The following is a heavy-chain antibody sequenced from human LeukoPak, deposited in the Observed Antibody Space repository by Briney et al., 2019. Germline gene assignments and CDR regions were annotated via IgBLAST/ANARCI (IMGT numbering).Heavy chain of an antibody. J-gene: IGHJ4*02. D-gene: IGHD1-26*01. CDR3: ARFPDSEPIDH. CDR1: GGSRSGCC. CDR2: SDHAGRT. V-gene: IGHV4-34*01. Sequence: SYTLSLTCVGWGGSRSGCCVTWIRQAPGTGRELSGGSDHAGRTAYHPSLKSRASVSFDTSQNQSSLYLPSLPAADPAVYFCARFPDSEPIDHWGQGTLVTVSS.